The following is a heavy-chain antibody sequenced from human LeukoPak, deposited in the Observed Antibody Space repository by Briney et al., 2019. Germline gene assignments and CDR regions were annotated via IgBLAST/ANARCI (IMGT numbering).Heavy chain of an antibody. V-gene: IGHV3-23*01. Sequence: GGSLRLSCTASGFTFSSYAMYWVRQAPGKGLEWVSGIFGSGSAHYADSVKGRFTISRDNSQNTVYLQMNSLRAEDTAVYYCGKTTTGYSSGRNPAWPVDYWGQGTLVTVSS. J-gene: IGHJ4*02. CDR1: GFTFSSYA. D-gene: IGHD6-19*01. CDR2: IFGSGSA. CDR3: GKTTTGYSSGRNPAWPVDY.